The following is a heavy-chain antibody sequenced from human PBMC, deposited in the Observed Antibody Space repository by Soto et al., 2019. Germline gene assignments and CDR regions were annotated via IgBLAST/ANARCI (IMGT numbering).Heavy chain of an antibody. Sequence: GGSLRLSCAASGFTFSSYAMSWVRQAPGKGLEWVSAISGSGGSTYYADSVKGRFTISRDNSKNTLYLQMNSLRAEDTAVYYCAKKPIWYYYDSSGYPAPNDAFDICGQGTMVTVSS. J-gene: IGHJ3*02. CDR2: ISGSGGST. CDR1: GFTFSSYA. CDR3: AKKPIWYYYDSSGYPAPNDAFDI. V-gene: IGHV3-23*01. D-gene: IGHD3-22*01.